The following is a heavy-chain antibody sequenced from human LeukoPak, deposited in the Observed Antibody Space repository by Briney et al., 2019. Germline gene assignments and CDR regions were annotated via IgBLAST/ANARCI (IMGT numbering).Heavy chain of an antibody. CDR1: GFTFSRYS. J-gene: IGHJ4*02. CDR3: VRDHDWAFDY. CDR2: ILSSSGNI. V-gene: IGHV3-48*01. Sequence: SGGSLRLPCAASGFTFSRYSLNWVRQAPGKGLEWISYILSSSGNIWYADSVRGRFTISRDSAKNSLYLEMNSLRAEDTAVYYCVRDHDWAFDYWGQGTLVTVSS. D-gene: IGHD3-9*01.